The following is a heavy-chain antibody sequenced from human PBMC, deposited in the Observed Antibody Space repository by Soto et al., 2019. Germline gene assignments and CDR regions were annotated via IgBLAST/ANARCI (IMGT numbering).Heavy chain of an antibody. J-gene: IGHJ4*01. V-gene: IGHV4-30-2*01. CDR3: ERGGVYGSGGYYKLHN. CDR2: IYYTGST. D-gene: IGHD3-10*01. CDR1: GGSISSGVHS. Sequence: SETLSLTCAVSGGSISSGVHSWSWIRQPPGKGLEWIGYIYYTGSTFYKPALKSRVTMSVDRSKNQFSLKLSSVTAADTAVYFCERGGVYGSGGYYKLHNWGHGTLVTVSS.